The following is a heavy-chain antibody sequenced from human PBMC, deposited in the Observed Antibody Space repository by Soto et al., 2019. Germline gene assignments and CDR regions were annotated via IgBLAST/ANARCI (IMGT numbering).Heavy chain of an antibody. D-gene: IGHD3-3*01. CDR2: IYSGGST. V-gene: IGHV3-66*01. CDR1: GFTVSSNY. CDR3: ARARFLEWLANDY. J-gene: IGHJ4*02. Sequence: PGGSLRLSCAASGFTVSSNYMSWVRQAPGKGLEWVSVIYSGGSTYYADSVKGRFTISRDNSKNTLYLQMNSLRAEDTAVYYCARARFLEWLANDYWGQGTLVTVSS.